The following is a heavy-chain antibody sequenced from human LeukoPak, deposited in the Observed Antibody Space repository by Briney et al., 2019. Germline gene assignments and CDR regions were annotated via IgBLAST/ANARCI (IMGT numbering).Heavy chain of an antibody. D-gene: IGHD3-22*01. CDR2: ISSSSTFM. V-gene: IGHV3-48*02. CDR1: GFTFSDYS. J-gene: IGHJ4*02. CDR3: AKDVPRGIGYYFPFDS. Sequence: PGGSLRLSCAASGFTFSDYSMNWVRQAPGKGLEWVSSISSSSTFMYYADSVKGRFTISRDDAKNSLYLQMNSLRDEDTAVYYCAKDVPRGIGYYFPFDSGGQGTLVTVS.